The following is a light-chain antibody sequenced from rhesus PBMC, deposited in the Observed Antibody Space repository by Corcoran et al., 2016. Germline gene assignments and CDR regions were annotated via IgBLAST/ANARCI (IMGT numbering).Light chain of an antibody. CDR1: QGISRY. CDR2: DAS. V-gene: IGKV1-38*01. CDR3: QHRNTFPFT. J-gene: IGKJ3*01. Sequence: DIQLTQSPSSLSASVGDRVTITCRASQGISRYLAWYQQKSGKAPKLLIFDASSLQSVVPSRFSGSGSGLEFTLTISRLQPEDFATYYCQHRNTFPFTFGPVTKLDIK.